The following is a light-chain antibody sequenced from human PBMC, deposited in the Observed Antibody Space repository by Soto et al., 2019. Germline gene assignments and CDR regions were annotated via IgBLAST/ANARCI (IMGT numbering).Light chain of an antibody. CDR2: GAS. V-gene: IGKV3-15*01. Sequence: ETVMTQSPATLSVSPGERATLSCRASQSVNSNLAWYQQKLGQAPRVLIYGASTRATGIPDRFSGSGSGTEFILTISSLQSEDFAVYYCQQYNIWPPWTFGQGTKVDI. CDR3: QQYNIWPPWT. J-gene: IGKJ1*01. CDR1: QSVNSN.